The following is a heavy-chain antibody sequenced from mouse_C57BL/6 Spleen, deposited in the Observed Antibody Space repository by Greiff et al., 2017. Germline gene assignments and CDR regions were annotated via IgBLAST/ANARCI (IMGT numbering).Heavy chain of an antibody. CDR1: GFNIKDYY. D-gene: IGHD2-4*01. CDR3: ARSGYDYEGYYAMDY. Sequence: EVQLQQSGAELVKPGASVKLSCTASGFNIKDYYMHWVKQRTEQGLEWIGRIDPEDGETKYAPTFQGQATITADTSSNTSYLQLSSLTSEDTAVYYYARSGYDYEGYYAMDYWGQGTSVTVAS. J-gene: IGHJ4*01. CDR2: IDPEDGET. V-gene: IGHV14-2*01.